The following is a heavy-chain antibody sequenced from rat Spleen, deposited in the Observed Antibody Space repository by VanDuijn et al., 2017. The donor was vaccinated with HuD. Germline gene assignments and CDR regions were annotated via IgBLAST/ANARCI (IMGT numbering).Heavy chain of an antibody. CDR1: GFSLTDYN. V-gene: IGHV2-63*01. CDR2: VRYNGDT. CDR3: SRDWDFGGYSELRY. J-gene: IGHJ2*01. Sequence: QVQLKESGPGLVQPSQTLSLTCTVSGFSLTDYNVHWIRQPPGKGLEWMERVRYNGDTSYNSALKSRLSISRDNSKTQVFLKVNSLKTDDTGTYYCSRDWDFGGYSELRYWGQGVMVTVSS. D-gene: IGHD1-11*01.